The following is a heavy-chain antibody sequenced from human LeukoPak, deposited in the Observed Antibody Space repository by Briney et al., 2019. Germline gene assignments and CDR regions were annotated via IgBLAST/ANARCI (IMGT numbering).Heavy chain of an antibody. CDR2: ISGSGGST. CDR1: GFTFISYA. D-gene: IGHD3-10*01. Sequence: GGSLRLSCAASGFTFISYAMSWVRQTPEKGLEWVSAISGSGGSTYYADSVKGRFTISRDNSENTLYLQMNSLGVEDSAVYYCASRTDASGSLNYWGQGTLVTVSS. J-gene: IGHJ4*02. V-gene: IGHV3-23*01. CDR3: ASRTDASGSLNY.